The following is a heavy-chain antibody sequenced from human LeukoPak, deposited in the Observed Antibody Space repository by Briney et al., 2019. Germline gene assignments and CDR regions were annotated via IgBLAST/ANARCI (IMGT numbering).Heavy chain of an antibody. V-gene: IGHV1-18*01. CDR2: ISAYNGNT. D-gene: IGHD2-21*02. J-gene: IGHJ5*02. CDR3: ARDNGYCGGDCYYNWFDP. CDR1: GYTFTSYG. Sequence: ASVKVSCKTSGYTFTSYGISWVRQAPGQGLEWMGWISAYNGNTNYAQKLQGRVTMTTDTSTSTAYMELRSLRSDDTAVYYCARDNGYCGGDCYYNWFDPWGQGTLVTVSS.